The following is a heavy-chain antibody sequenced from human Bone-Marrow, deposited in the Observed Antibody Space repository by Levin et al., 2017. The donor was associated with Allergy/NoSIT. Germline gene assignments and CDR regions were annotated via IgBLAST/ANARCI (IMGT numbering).Heavy chain of an antibody. Sequence: GESLKISCAASGFTFSNYGMHWVRRTPGKGLEWVAIISYDGANGNYADSVRGRFTISRDNTKNTVYLQMHNLIPDDTAIYYCAKDEGVGANYYFDNWGQRTLVTVSS. D-gene: IGHD1-1*01. CDR2: ISYDGANG. V-gene: IGHV3-30*18. CDR3: AKDEGVGANYYFDN. CDR1: GFTFSNYG. J-gene: IGHJ4*02.